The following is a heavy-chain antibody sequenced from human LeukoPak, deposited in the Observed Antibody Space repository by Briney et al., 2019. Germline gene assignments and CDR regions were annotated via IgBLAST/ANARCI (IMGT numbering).Heavy chain of an antibody. V-gene: IGHV3-7*03. Sequence: GGPLRLSCTASEFTLSSSWMTWFPQAPGKGLPWLANINEDGSTKNYVDSVKGRFSISRDNAKKSLYLQMNSLRAEDTAVYYCARDRAYSTFDYWGQGTLVTVSS. D-gene: IGHD2/OR15-2a*01. CDR3: ARDRAYSTFDY. CDR2: INEDGSTK. J-gene: IGHJ4*02. CDR1: EFTLSSSW.